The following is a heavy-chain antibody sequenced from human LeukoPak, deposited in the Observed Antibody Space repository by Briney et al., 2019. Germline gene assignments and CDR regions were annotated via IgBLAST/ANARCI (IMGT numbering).Heavy chain of an antibody. J-gene: IGHJ4*02. Sequence: TGGSLRLSCAASGFTVSSNYMSWVRQAPGKGLEWVSVIYSGGSTYYADSVKGRFTISRDNSKNTLYLQMNSLRAEDTAVYYCAREKYYYDSSGYYYLYYFDYWGQGTLVTVSS. D-gene: IGHD3-22*01. CDR1: GFTVSSNY. V-gene: IGHV3-53*01. CDR3: AREKYYYDSSGYYYLYYFDY. CDR2: IYSGGST.